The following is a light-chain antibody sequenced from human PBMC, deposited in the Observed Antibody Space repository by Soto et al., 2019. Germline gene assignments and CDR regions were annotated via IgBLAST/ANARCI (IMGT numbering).Light chain of an antibody. Sequence: DIQMTQSPSSLSASVGDRVTITCRASQGIRKDLSWYQQKSGKAPKRLIYGGSSLQSGVPSRFSGSGSGTEFTLTVSSLQPEDFATYYCLQHSAYPWTFGQGTKLEIK. V-gene: IGKV1-17*01. CDR2: GGS. J-gene: IGKJ1*01. CDR3: LQHSAYPWT. CDR1: QGIRKD.